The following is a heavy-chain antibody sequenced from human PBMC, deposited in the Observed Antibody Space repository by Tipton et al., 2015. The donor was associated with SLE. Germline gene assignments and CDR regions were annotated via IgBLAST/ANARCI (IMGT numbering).Heavy chain of an antibody. CDR3: AMIGGCSSTSCYRAPMDV. J-gene: IGHJ6*04. Sequence: VQLVQSGAEVKKPGASVKVSCKASGYTFTSYDINWVRQATGQGLEWMGWMNPNSGNTGYAQKFQGRVTMTRNTSISTAYMELSSLRSEDTAVYYCAMIGGCSSTSCYRAPMDVWGKGTTVTVSS. CDR2: MNPNSGNT. CDR1: GYTFTSYD. V-gene: IGHV1-8*01. D-gene: IGHD2-2*02.